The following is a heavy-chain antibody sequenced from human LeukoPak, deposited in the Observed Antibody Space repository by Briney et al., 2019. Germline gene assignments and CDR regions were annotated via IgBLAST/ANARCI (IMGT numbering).Heavy chain of an antibody. CDR3: ARDVQAGPGY. D-gene: IGHD6-19*01. J-gene: IGHJ4*02. V-gene: IGHV3-74*01. Sequence: PGGSLRLSCAASGFTFSNYWTHWVRQAPGKGLVWVSRINGDGSSTTYADSVKGRFTISRDNAKNTLYLQMNSLRAEDTAVYYCARDVQAGPGYWGQGSLVTVSS. CDR1: GFTFSNYW. CDR2: INGDGSST.